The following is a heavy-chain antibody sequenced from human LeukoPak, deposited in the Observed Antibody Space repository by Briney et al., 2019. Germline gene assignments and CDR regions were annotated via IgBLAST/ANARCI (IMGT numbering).Heavy chain of an antibody. D-gene: IGHD1-14*01. Sequence: GGSLGLSCAASGFTFSSFWMHWFRQVPGKGLVWVARINPGGSSITYADSVKRRFTISRDNAKNTLYLQMDSLRAEDTGVYYCARSNQADDYWGQGTLVTVSS. CDR1: GFTFSSFW. J-gene: IGHJ4*02. CDR3: ARSNQADDY. V-gene: IGHV3-74*01. CDR2: INPGGSSI.